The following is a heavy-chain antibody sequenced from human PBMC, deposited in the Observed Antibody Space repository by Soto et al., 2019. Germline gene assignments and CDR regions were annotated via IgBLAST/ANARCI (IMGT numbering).Heavy chain of an antibody. CDR2: IDPYDSYT. CDR1: GYNFNNYW. Sequence: PGESLKISCKGSGYNFNNYWINWVRQMPGKGLEWMGRIDPYDSYTNYSPSFQGQVTISADKSIYTAYLQWSSLKASDTAMYYCARGQVDTRSFDYWGQGTQVTVSS. D-gene: IGHD1-26*01. V-gene: IGHV5-10-1*04. CDR3: ARGQVDTRSFDY. J-gene: IGHJ4*02.